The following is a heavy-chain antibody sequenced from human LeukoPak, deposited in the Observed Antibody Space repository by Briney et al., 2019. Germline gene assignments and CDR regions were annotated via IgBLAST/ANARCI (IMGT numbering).Heavy chain of an antibody. CDR3: ATALNYDSSGYYDY. Sequence: SETLSLTCAVSGYSISSGYYWGWIRQPPGKGLDWIGSIYHSGSTYYNPSLKSRVTISVDTSKNQFSLKLSSVTAADTAVYYCATALNYDSSGYYDYWGQGTLVTVSS. J-gene: IGHJ4*02. V-gene: IGHV4-38-2*01. CDR1: GYSISSGYY. D-gene: IGHD3-22*01. CDR2: IYHSGST.